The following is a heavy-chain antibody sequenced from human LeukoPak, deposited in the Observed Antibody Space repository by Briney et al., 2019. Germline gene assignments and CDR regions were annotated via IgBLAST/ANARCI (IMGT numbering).Heavy chain of an antibody. CDR1: GGSISSGGYY. D-gene: IGHD5-12*01. CDR3: ARVRGYETTLDY. CDR2: IYYSGST. J-gene: IGHJ4*02. V-gene: IGHV4-31*03. Sequence: SETLSLTCTVSGGSISSGGYYWSWIRQHPGKGLEWIGYIYYSGSTYYSPSLKSRVTISVDTSKNQFSLKLSSVTAADTAVYYCARVRGYETTLDYWGQGTLVTVSS.